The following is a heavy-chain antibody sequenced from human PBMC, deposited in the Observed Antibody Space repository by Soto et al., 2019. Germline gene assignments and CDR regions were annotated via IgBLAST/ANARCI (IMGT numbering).Heavy chain of an antibody. CDR2: IHYSGSI. CDR1: GGSISTDHYH. D-gene: IGHD2-21*02. V-gene: IGHV4-30-4*01. J-gene: IGHJ6*02. CDR3: AREDDGGDRDYYGLDV. Sequence: QVQLQESGPGLVRPSQTLSLTCTVSGGSISTDHYHWTWIRQTPGKGLEWIGYIHYSGSIHFNPSLQSRVSMSADTSKNLFSLKLSSVTAADTAVYFCAREDDGGDRDYYGLDVWGQGTTVTVSS.